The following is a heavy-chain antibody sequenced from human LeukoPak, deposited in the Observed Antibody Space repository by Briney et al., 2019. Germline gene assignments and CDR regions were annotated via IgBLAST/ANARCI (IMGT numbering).Heavy chain of an antibody. J-gene: IGHJ4*02. D-gene: IGHD6-13*01. Sequence: GASVTVSCKASGYTFTGYYMHWMRQAPGQGLEWMGWINPNSGGTNYAQKFQGRVTMTRDTSISTAYMELSSLRSEDTAVYYCARGNYGSSWYGFDYWGQGTLVTVSS. CDR2: INPNSGGT. CDR3: ARGNYGSSWYGFDY. V-gene: IGHV1-2*02. CDR1: GYTFTGYY.